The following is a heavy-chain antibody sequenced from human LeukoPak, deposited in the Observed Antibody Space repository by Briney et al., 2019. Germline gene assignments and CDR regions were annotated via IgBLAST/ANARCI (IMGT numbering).Heavy chain of an antibody. CDR3: ARKEQLTGYKSPPYFDY. V-gene: IGHV4-59*01. Sequence: PSQTLSLTFSVAGASISSYYWSSIRQPPGKGLEWIGYINYSGSPNYDPSLKSRVTISVDTYKNQFSVKLSSVTAADTAVYYCARKEQLTGYKSPPYFDYWGQGTLVTVSS. CDR2: INYSGSP. D-gene: IGHD3-9*01. CDR1: GASISSYY. J-gene: IGHJ4*02.